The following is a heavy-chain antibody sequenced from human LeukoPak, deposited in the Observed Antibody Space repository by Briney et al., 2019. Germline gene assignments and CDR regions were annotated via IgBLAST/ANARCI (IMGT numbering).Heavy chain of an antibody. CDR2: IIPIFGTA. CDR3: ARDSGNYGMDV. Sequence: ASVKVSCKASGYTFTGYYMHWVRQAPGQGLEWMGGIIPIFGTANYAQKFQGRVTITADESTSTAYMELSSLRAEDTAVYYCARDSGNYGMDVWGQGTTVTVSS. D-gene: IGHD1-14*01. CDR1: GYTFTGYY. J-gene: IGHJ6*02. V-gene: IGHV1-69*13.